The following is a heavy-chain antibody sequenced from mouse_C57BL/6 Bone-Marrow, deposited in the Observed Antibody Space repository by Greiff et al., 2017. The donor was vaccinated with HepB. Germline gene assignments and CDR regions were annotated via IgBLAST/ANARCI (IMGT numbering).Heavy chain of an antibody. D-gene: IGHD1-2*01. Sequence: VQLLQSGAELMKPGASVKLSCKATGYTFTGYWIEWVKQRPGHGLGWIGEILPGSGSTNYNEKFKGKATFTADKSSNTAYMQLSSLTTEDSAIYYCARRGTLRRGDFDVWGTGTTVTVSS. CDR1: GYTFTGYW. CDR2: ILPGSGST. V-gene: IGHV1-9*01. CDR3: ARRGTLRRGDFDV. J-gene: IGHJ1*03.